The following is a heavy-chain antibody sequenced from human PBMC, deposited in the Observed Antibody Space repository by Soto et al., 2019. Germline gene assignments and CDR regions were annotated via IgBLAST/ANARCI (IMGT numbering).Heavy chain of an antibody. J-gene: IGHJ1*01. V-gene: IGHV3-33*01. Sequence: QVQLVESGGGVVQPGRSLRLSCAASGFTFSSYGMHWVRQAPGKGLEWVAVIWYDGSNKYYADSVKVRFTISRDNSKNTLYLQMNSLRAEDTAVYYCARDGDTSSGYFQHWGQGTLVTVSS. CDR1: GFTFSSYG. D-gene: IGHD4-17*01. CDR2: IWYDGSNK. CDR3: ARDGDTSSGYFQH.